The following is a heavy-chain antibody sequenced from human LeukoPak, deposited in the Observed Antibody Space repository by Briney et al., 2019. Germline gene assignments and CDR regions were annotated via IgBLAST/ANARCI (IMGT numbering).Heavy chain of an antibody. Sequence: GASVTVSCTASGYTFTGYYMHWVRQAPGQGLEWMGRINPNSGGTNYAQKFQGRVTMTRDTSISTAYMELSRLRSDDTAVYYCARVRLGELYPVGDYWGQGTLVTVSS. CDR3: ARVRLGELYPVGDY. J-gene: IGHJ4*02. D-gene: IGHD3-16*01. V-gene: IGHV1-2*06. CDR1: GYTFTGYY. CDR2: INPNSGGT.